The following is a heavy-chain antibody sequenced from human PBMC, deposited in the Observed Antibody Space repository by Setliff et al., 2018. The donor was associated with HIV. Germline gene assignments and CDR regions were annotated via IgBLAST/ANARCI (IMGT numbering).Heavy chain of an antibody. Sequence: PSETLSLTCAVYGASFSDCHWTWIRQPPGRGLEWIGEIDDSGNTYYNPSLKSRVTMSVDTSKNQFSLKLNSVTAADTGVYFCARAPQDRTTWYFDLWSRGTLVTVSS. V-gene: IGHV4-34*01. CDR1: GASFSDCH. CDR2: IDDSGNT. D-gene: IGHD4-17*01. CDR3: ARAPQDRTTWYFDL. J-gene: IGHJ2*01.